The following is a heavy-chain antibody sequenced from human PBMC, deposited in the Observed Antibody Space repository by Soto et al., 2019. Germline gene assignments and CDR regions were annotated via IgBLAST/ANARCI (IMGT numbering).Heavy chain of an antibody. CDR3: ARVKYYYDSSGYYFDY. D-gene: IGHD3-22*01. J-gene: IGHJ4*02. CDR1: GFTFSSYS. CDR2: ISSSSSTI. V-gene: IGHV3-48*01. Sequence: EVQLVESGGGLVQPGGSLRLSCAASGFTFSSYSMNWVRQAPGKGLEWVSYISSSSSTIYYADSVKGRFTISRDNAKNSLYLQMNSLRAEDTAVYCCARVKYYYDSSGYYFDYWGQGTLVTVSS.